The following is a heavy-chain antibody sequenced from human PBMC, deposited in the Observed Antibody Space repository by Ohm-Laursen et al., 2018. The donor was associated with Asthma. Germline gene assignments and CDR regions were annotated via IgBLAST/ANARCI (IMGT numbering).Heavy chain of an antibody. V-gene: IGHV3-30*03. Sequence: SLRLSCAASGFTFSSYGMHWVRQAPGKGLEWVAVISYDGSNKYYADSVKGRFTISRDNSKNTLYLQMNSLRDEDTAVYYCARDPSGYGPFVYYYYGMDVWGQGTTVTVSS. CDR1: GFTFSSYG. J-gene: IGHJ6*02. CDR2: ISYDGSNK. D-gene: IGHD5-12*01. CDR3: ARDPSGYGPFVYYYYGMDV.